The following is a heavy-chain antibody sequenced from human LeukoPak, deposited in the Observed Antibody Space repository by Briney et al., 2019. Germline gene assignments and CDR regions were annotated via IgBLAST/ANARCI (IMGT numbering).Heavy chain of an antibody. D-gene: IGHD3-10*01. V-gene: IGHV4-34*01. J-gene: IGHJ3*02. CDR2: INQSGST. Sequence: SETLSLTCAVYGGSFSGYYWSWIRQPPGKGLEWIGEINQSGSTNYNPSLKSRVTISVDTSKNQFSLKLSSVTAADTAVYYCAGNLWFGGAFDIWGQGTMVTVSS. CDR3: AGNLWFGGAFDI. CDR1: GGSFSGYY.